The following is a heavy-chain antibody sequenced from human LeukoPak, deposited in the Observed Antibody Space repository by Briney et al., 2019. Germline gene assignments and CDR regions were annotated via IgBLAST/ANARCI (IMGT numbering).Heavy chain of an antibody. V-gene: IGHV1-3*01. CDR3: ARADYYGSGSYYNGPYYYGMDV. J-gene: IGHJ6*04. CDR2: INAGNGNT. CDR1: GYTFTSYA. D-gene: IGHD3-10*01. Sequence: RASVKVSCKAPGYTFTSYAMHWVRQAPGQRLEWMGWINAGNGNTKYSQKFQGRVTITRDTSASTAYMELSSLRSEDTAVYYCARADYYGSGSYYNGPYYYGMDVWGKGTTVTVSS.